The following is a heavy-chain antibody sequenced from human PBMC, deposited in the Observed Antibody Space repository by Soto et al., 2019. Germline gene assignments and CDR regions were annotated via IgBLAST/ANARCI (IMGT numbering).Heavy chain of an antibody. CDR3: AHRRRGFSYHFDY. CDR1: GFSLTTRGVG. V-gene: IGHV2-5*02. CDR2: IYWDDDK. Sequence: QITLKESGPALVKPTQTLTLTCTFSGFSLTTRGVGVGWFRQPPGKALEWRALIYWDDDKWYSPSLKTRLTITEDTSKNQVALTMTNVDPVDTATYYCAHRRRGFSYHFDYWGQGTLVTVSS. D-gene: IGHD5-18*01. J-gene: IGHJ4*02.